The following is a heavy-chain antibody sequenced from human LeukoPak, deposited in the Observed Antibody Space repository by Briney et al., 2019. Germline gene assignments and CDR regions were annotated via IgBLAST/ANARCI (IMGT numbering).Heavy chain of an antibody. D-gene: IGHD5-24*01. CDR3: ARTRWLQSLFDY. CDR2: INHSGST. V-gene: IGHV4-34*01. J-gene: IGHJ4*02. CDR1: GVSFSGYY. Sequence: SETLSLTCVVYGVSFSGYYWSWIRQPPGKGLEWIGEINHSGSTNYNPSLKSRVTISVDTSKNRFSLKLRSVTAADTAVYYCARTRWLQSLFDYWGQGTLVTVSS.